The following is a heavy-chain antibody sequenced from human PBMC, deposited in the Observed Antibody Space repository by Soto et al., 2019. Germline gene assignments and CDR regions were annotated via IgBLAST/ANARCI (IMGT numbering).Heavy chain of an antibody. CDR2: TYYNGST. J-gene: IGHJ5*02. Sequence: PSETLSLTCTVSGGSVNSHHYYWSWIRQPPGKGLEWIGYTYYNGSTNYNPSLKSRVTISVDTSKNQFSLRLSSVTAADTAFYYCARDTEILWFGELFTWGQGTLVTVSS. D-gene: IGHD3-10*01. CDR3: ARDTEILWFGELFT. V-gene: IGHV4-61*01. CDR1: GGSVNSHHYY.